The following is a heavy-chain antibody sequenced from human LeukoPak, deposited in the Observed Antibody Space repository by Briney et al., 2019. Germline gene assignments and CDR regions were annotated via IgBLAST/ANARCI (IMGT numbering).Heavy chain of an antibody. CDR1: GYTFTGYY. J-gene: IGHJ3*02. CDR2: INPNSGGT. Sequence: GASVKVSCKASGYTFTGYYMHWVRQAPGQGLEWMGWINPNSGGTNYAQKFQGRVTMTRDTSISTAYMELSRLRSDDTAVYYCARENSPYDFWSGYSRTDAFDIWGQGTMVTVSS. D-gene: IGHD3-3*01. V-gene: IGHV1-2*02. CDR3: ARENSPYDFWSGYSRTDAFDI.